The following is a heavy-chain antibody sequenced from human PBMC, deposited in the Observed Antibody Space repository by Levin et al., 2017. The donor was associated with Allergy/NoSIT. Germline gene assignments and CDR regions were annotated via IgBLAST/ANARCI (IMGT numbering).Heavy chain of an antibody. CDR3: ARGQGGFGSGGSCPDY. D-gene: IGHD2-15*01. CDR2: INHSGST. Sequence: SETLSLTCAVYGGSFSGYYWSWIRQPPGKGLEWIGEINHSGSTNYNPSLKSRVTISVDTSKNQFSLKLSSVTAADTAVYYCARGQGGFGSGGSCPDYWGQGTLVTVSS. V-gene: IGHV4-34*01. J-gene: IGHJ4*02. CDR1: GGSFSGYY.